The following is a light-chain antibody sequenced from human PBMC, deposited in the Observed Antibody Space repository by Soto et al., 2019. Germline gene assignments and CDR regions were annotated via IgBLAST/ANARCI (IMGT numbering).Light chain of an antibody. CDR2: DAS. V-gene: IGKV1-5*01. Sequence: DIPMTQSPSTLSASLGDIVTITCRASRNIERWLAWYQQKPGKAPRLLIYDASTLETGVPSRFSGGGSGTEFTLIISSLQPDDNATYYCQHCDTYWAFGQGPKVEVE. CDR1: RNIERW. J-gene: IGKJ1*01. CDR3: QHCDTYWA.